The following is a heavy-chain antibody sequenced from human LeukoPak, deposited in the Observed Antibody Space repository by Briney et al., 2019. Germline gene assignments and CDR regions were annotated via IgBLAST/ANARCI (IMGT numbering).Heavy chain of an antibody. D-gene: IGHD3-10*01. V-gene: IGHV4-31*03. CDR3: ARGGGYFGSGRLFAY. Sequence: SQTLSLTCTVSGGAISSGGYSWSWIRQHPGKGLEWIGYIYYTGSTYYNPSLESRVTMSADTSNNQFSLRLSSVTAADTAVYYCARGGGYFGSGRLFAYWGQGTQVTVSS. CDR2: IYYTGST. CDR1: GGAISSGGYS. J-gene: IGHJ4*02.